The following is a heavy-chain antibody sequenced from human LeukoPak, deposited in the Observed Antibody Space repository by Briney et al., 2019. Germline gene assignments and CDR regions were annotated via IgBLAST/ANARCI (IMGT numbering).Heavy chain of an antibody. CDR1: GFTFSSYA. CDR3: AISAQQVCSSTSCYRGY. V-gene: IGHV3-23*01. D-gene: IGHD2-2*01. J-gene: IGHJ4*02. Sequence: GGSLRLSCAASGFTFSSYAMSWVRQAPGKGLEWVSAISGSGGSTYYADSVKGRFTISRDNSKNTLYLQMNSLRAEDTAVYYCAISAQQVCSSTSCYRGYWGQGTLVTVSS. CDR2: ISGSGGST.